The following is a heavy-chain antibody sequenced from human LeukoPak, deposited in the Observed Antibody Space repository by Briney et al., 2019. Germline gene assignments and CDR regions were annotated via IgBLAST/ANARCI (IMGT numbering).Heavy chain of an antibody. V-gene: IGHV3-23*01. Sequence: PGGSLRLSCAVSGFTFNTAWMSWVRQAPGKGLEWVSAISGSGGSTYYADSVKGRFTISRDNSKNTLYLQMNSLRAEDTAVYYCAKGSIVVVPAAQFDPWGQGTLVTVSS. J-gene: IGHJ5*02. CDR2: ISGSGGST. CDR1: GFTFNTAW. D-gene: IGHD2-2*01. CDR3: AKGSIVVVPAAQFDP.